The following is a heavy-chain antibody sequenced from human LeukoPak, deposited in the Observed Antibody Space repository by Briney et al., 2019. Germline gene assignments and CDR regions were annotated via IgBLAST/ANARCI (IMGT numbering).Heavy chain of an antibody. Sequence: GGSLRLACAASGFTFSSHAMSWVRQAPGKGLEWVSIITGSGGGTYYADSVKGRFTISRDNSKNTLYLQMNSLRAEDTAVYYCAKDTGDTYDYYDSSGYYDYWGQGTLVTVSS. D-gene: IGHD3-22*01. V-gene: IGHV3-23*01. CDR1: GFTFSSHA. J-gene: IGHJ4*02. CDR3: AKDTGDTYDYYDSSGYYDY. CDR2: ITGSGGGT.